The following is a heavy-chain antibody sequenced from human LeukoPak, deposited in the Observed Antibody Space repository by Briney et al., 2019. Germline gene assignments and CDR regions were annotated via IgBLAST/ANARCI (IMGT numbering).Heavy chain of an antibody. CDR2: IYYSGST. V-gene: IGHV4-59*01. CDR3: ARYVDIVTTSDAFDI. D-gene: IGHD5-12*01. Sequence: SETLSLTCAVYGGSFSGYYWSWIRQPPGKGLEWIGYIYYSGSTNYNPSLKSRVTISVDTSKNQFSLKVTSVTAADTAIYYCARYVDIVTTSDAFDIWGQGTMVTVSS. J-gene: IGHJ3*02. CDR1: GGSFSGYY.